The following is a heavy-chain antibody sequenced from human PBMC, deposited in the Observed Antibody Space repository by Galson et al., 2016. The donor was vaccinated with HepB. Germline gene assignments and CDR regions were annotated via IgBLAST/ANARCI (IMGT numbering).Heavy chain of an antibody. V-gene: IGHV3-33*08. D-gene: IGHD2-2*01. Sequence: SLRLSCAASGFSFSHAWMTWVRQAPGKGLEWVAVIWYDGSNKYYADSVKGRFTISRDNSKNTLYLQMNSLRAEDTALYYCVTEGCGSPSCYDHWGQGTLVTVSS. J-gene: IGHJ5*02. CDR1: GFSFSHAW. CDR3: VTEGCGSPSCYDH. CDR2: IWYDGSNK.